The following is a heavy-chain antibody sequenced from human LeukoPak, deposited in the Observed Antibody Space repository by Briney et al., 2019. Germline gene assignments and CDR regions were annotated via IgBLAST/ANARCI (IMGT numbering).Heavy chain of an antibody. CDR1: GFTFSNFW. Sequence: PGGSLRLSCAASGFTFSNFWMHWVRQAPGKGLEWVANTNQDGSEKYHVGSVKGRFTISRDNAKNSLYLQMNSLRAEDTAVYYCARAIGAYASYWGQGTLVTVSS. CDR2: TNQDGSEK. D-gene: IGHD3-10*01. V-gene: IGHV3-7*01. J-gene: IGHJ4*02. CDR3: ARAIGAYASY.